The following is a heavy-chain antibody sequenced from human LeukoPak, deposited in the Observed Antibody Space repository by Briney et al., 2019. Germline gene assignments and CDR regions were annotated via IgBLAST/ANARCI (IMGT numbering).Heavy chain of an antibody. CDR1: GFTFSSYG. V-gene: IGHV3-30*02. D-gene: IGHD3-3*01. Sequence: ETGGSLRLSCAASGFTFSSYGMHWVRQAPGKGLEWVAFIRYDGSNKYYADSVKGRFTISRVNSKNTLYLQMNSLRAEDTAVYYCAKGVRFLEWLPFDPWGQGTLVTVSS. CDR2: IRYDGSNK. CDR3: AKGVRFLEWLPFDP. J-gene: IGHJ5*02.